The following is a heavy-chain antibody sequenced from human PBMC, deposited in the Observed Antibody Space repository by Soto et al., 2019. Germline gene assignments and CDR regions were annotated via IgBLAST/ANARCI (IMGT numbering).Heavy chain of an antibody. J-gene: IGHJ4*02. CDR2: ISYDGSNK. D-gene: IGHD3-3*01. V-gene: IGHV3-30-3*01. CDR3: ATPVLRFLEWLLYTPQYFDY. Sequence: QVQLVESGGGVVQPGRSLRLSCAASGFTFSSYAMHWVRQAPGKVLEWLAVISYDGSNKYYADSVKGRFTISRDNSKNTLYLQMKSLRAEDTAVYYCATPVLRFLEWLLYTPQYFDYWGQGTLVTVSS. CDR1: GFTFSSYA.